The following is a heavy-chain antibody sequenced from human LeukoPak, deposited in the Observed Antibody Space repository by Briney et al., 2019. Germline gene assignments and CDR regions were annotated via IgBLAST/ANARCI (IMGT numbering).Heavy chain of an antibody. Sequence: PGGSLRLSCAASGFTFSSYAMHWVRQAPGKGLEWVAVISYDGSNKYYADSVKGRFTISRDNSKNTLYLQMNSLRAEDTAVYHCAGGRLSGSYYFDYWGQGTLVTVSS. CDR2: ISYDGSNK. V-gene: IGHV3-30-3*01. J-gene: IGHJ4*02. CDR1: GFTFSSYA. CDR3: AGGRLSGSYYFDY. D-gene: IGHD3-10*01.